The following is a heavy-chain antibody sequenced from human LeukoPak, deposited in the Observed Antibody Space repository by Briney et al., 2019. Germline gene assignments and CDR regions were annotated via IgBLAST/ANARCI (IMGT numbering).Heavy chain of an antibody. J-gene: IGHJ4*02. CDR2: IYYSGST. CDR1: GCSISSTSYY. V-gene: IGHV4-39*01. D-gene: IGHD3-22*01. Sequence: PSETLSLTCTVSGCSISSTSYYWRWIRQPPGKRLERTASIYYSGSTYYNPSLKSRVTISVDTSKNQFSLKLNSVTAADTAVYYCARHGGDFYDSSGHDYWGQGTLVTVSS. CDR3: ARHGGDFYDSSGHDY.